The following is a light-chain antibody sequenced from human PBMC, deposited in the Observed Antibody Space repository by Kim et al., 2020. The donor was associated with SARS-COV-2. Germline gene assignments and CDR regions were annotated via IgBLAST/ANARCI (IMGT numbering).Light chain of an antibody. J-gene: IGLJ3*02. V-gene: IGLV1-44*01. CDR2: SNN. CDR3: VAWDDSLNGPV. Sequence: TLPCTSSISTIGSRPVNCSQQFPGMAPNLLIYSNNHRSSGVPDRFPASTSGTSASLAISGLHSEDEADYYCVAWDDSLNGPVFGGGTQLTVL. CDR1: ISTIGSRP.